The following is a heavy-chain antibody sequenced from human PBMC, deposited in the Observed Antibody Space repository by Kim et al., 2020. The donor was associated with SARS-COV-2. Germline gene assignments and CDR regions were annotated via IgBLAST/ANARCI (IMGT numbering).Heavy chain of an antibody. Sequence: ASVKVSCKASGYTFTSYDINWVRQATGQGLEWMGWMNPNSGNTGYAQKFQGRVTMTRNTSISTAYMELSSLRSEDTAVYYCARVYFDWLLFDYYYYGMDVWGQRTTVTVSS. D-gene: IGHD3-9*01. V-gene: IGHV1-8*01. CDR2: MNPNSGNT. J-gene: IGHJ6*02. CDR3: ARVYFDWLLFDYYYYGMDV. CDR1: GYTFTSYD.